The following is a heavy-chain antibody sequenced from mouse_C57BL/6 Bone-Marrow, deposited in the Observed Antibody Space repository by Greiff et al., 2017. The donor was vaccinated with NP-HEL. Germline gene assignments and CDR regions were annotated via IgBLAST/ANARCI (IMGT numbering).Heavy chain of an antibody. Sequence: QVQLQQSGPELVKPGASVKISCKASGYAFSSSWMNWVKQRPGKGLEWIGRIYPGDGDTNYNGKFKGKATLTADKSSSTAYMQRSSLTSEDSAVYFCAREGQLRLRFAYWGQGTLVTVSA. CDR1: GYAFSSSW. CDR2: IYPGDGDT. V-gene: IGHV1-82*01. J-gene: IGHJ3*01. CDR3: AREGQLRLRFAY. D-gene: IGHD3-2*02.